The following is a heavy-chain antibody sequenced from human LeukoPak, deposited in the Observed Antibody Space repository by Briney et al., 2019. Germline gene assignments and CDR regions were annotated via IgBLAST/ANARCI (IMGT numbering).Heavy chain of an antibody. Sequence: SVKVSCKASGGTFSSYAIIWVRQAPGQGLEWMGGIIPIFGTANYAQKFQGRVTITTDESTSTAYMELSSLRSEDTAVYYCASGGAAAGPYYYYYMDVWGKGTTVTVSS. CDR1: GGTFSSYA. CDR3: ASGGAAAGPYYYYYMDV. V-gene: IGHV1-69*05. CDR2: IIPIFGTA. J-gene: IGHJ6*03. D-gene: IGHD6-13*01.